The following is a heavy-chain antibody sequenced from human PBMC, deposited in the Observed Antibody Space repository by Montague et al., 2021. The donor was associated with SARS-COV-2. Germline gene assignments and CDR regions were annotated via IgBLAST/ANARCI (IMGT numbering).Heavy chain of an antibody. D-gene: IGHD3-3*01. J-gene: IGHJ6*03. CDR3: ARLQVPNYDFWSGYYTGMNYYMDV. CDR2: IYYSGST. V-gene: IGHV4-59*01. CDR1: GGSISSYY. Sequence: SETLSLTCTVSGGSISSYYWSWIRQPPGKGLEWIGYIYYSGSTNYNPSLKSRVTISVDTSKNQFSLKLSSVTAADTAMYYCARLQVPNYDFWSGYYTGMNYYMDVWGKGTTVTVSS.